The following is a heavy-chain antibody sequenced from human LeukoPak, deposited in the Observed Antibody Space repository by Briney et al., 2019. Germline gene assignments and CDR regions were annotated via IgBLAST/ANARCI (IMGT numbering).Heavy chain of an antibody. CDR1: GGSISSSNYC. J-gene: IGHJ4*01. Sequence: PSETLSLTCTVSGGSISSSNYCWDWIRQPPGKGLEWIGSLCYSGNTYQKPSLKSRLTISGDMSQNQFSLRLSSVTAADTAVYYRTTRYCDHDYIDDWGHETLVTGSS. V-gene: IGHV4-39*01. CDR2: LCYSGNT. CDR3: TTRYCDHDYIDD. D-gene: IGHD5-12*01.